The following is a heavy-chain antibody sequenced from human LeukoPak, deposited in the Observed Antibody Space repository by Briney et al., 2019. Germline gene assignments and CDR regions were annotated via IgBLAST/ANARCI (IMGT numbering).Heavy chain of an antibody. CDR1: GFTFSSYS. V-gene: IGHV3-48*01. Sequence: GGSLRLSCAASGFTFSSYSMNWVRQAPGEGLEWVSYISSLSGTIYYADSVKGRFTISRDNAKNSLYLQMNSLRAEDTAVYYCASEIIFGSFDYWGQGTLVTVSS. D-gene: IGHD3-3*01. J-gene: IGHJ4*02. CDR3: ASEIIFGSFDY. CDR2: ISSLSGTI.